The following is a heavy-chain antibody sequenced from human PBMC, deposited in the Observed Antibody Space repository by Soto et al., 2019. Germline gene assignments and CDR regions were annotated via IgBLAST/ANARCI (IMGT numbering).Heavy chain of an antibody. Sequence: QVQLVQSGDEVRKPGSSVKVSCKASGYIFVNYGIAWVRQAPGQGLEWMGWISPYSGNTQYASKVQGRLTLTTDTSTITAYMDLGSLTSDDTGVYYCAMVDNYVTPNPQDVWGQGNTVTVSS. D-gene: IGHD3-16*01. J-gene: IGHJ6*02. CDR1: GYIFVNYG. V-gene: IGHV1-18*01. CDR2: ISPYSGNT. CDR3: AMVDNYVTPNPQDV.